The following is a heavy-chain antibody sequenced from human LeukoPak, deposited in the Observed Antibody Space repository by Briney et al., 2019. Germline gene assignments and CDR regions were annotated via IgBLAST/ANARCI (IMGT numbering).Heavy chain of an antibody. Sequence: GGSLRLSCAASGFSVESYAMNWVRQAPGKGLEWLSSITNSSTYTYYADSVKGRFTISRDNAKNSLYLQMNSLRVEDTAVYYCARHYDILTTAGVGFWGQGTLLTVSS. CDR3: ARHYDILTTAGVGF. CDR1: GFSVESYA. J-gene: IGHJ4*02. CDR2: ITNSSTYT. V-gene: IGHV3-21*01. D-gene: IGHD3-9*01.